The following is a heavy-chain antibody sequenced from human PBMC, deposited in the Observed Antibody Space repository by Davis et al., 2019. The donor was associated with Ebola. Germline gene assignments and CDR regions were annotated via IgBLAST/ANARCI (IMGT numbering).Heavy chain of an antibody. J-gene: IGHJ4*02. CDR1: GFTFSSYA. Sequence: GESLKTPCAASGFTFSSYAMSCVRQAPGKGLEWVSAISVSGGSIYYADAVKSRFTISRDNSKNTLYLQMNSLRAEDTAVYYCAKDLWCQGTLVTVSS. CDR3: AKDL. V-gene: IGHV3-23*01. CDR2: ISVSGGSI.